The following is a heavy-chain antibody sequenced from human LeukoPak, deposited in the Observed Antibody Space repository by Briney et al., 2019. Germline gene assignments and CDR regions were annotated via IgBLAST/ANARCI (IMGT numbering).Heavy chain of an antibody. J-gene: IGHJ6*02. Sequence: GGSLRLSCAASGFTFSSYSMNWVRQAPGKGLEWVSSISSSSSYIYYADSVKGRFTISRDNAKNSLYLQMNSLRAEDTAVYYCARDSAWFGEFWDVWGQGTTVTVSS. CDR1: GFTFSSYS. CDR3: ARDSAWFGEFWDV. CDR2: ISSSSSYI. V-gene: IGHV3-21*01. D-gene: IGHD3-10*01.